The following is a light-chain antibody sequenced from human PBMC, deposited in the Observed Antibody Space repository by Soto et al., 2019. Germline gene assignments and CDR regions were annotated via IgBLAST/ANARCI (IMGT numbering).Light chain of an antibody. CDR2: DAS. CDR3: QQYKWWPPRT. Sequence: EVVMTQSPATLSVSPGERAALTCRASQSVDSDLAWYQQRPGQAPRLLIYDASTRATGIPPRFSGTGSGTEFTLTISSLQSEAFAVYYCQQYKWWPPRTFGQGTKVEIK. CDR1: QSVDSD. J-gene: IGKJ1*01. V-gene: IGKV3-15*01.